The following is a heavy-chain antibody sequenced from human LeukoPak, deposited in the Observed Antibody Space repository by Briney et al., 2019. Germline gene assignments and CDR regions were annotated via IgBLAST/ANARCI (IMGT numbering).Heavy chain of an antibody. J-gene: IGHJ3*02. CDR3: ARGPPYYYDSSGQGSAFDI. CDR1: GGSISSYY. D-gene: IGHD3-22*01. V-gene: IGHV4-59*01. Sequence: SETLSLTCTVSGGSISSYYWSWIRQPPGKGLEWIGYIYYSGSTNYNPSLKSRVTISVDTSKNQFSLKLSSVTAADTAVYYWARGPPYYYDSSGQGSAFDIWGQGTMVTVSS. CDR2: IYYSGST.